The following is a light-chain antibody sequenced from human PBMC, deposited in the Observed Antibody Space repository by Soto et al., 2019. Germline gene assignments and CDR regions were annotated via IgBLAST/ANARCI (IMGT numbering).Light chain of an antibody. CDR1: ALPKKY. J-gene: IGLJ3*02. CDR3: YSTDISGNHGV. Sequence: SYELTQPPSVTVSPGQAAGITCSGDALPKKYAYWYQQKSGQAPVLVIYEDSKRPSGIPERFSGSSSGTMATLTITGAQVEDEADYYCYSTDISGNHGVFGGGTKVTVL. CDR2: EDS. V-gene: IGLV3-10*01.